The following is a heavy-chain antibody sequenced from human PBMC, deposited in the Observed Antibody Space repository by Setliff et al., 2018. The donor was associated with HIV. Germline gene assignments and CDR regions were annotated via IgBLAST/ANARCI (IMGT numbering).Heavy chain of an antibody. CDR3: ARDKSDIVGEVWLDP. V-gene: IGHV1-8*01. CDR1: GYSFTNYD. Sequence: ASVKVSCKASGYSFTNYDINWVRQAPGHGLEWVGWMSPKSGYADYAQKFQGRVTMTRNTSINTVYMELGSLKSEDTAVYYCARDKSDIVGEVWLDPWGQGTLVTVSS. CDR2: MSPKSGYA. J-gene: IGHJ5*02. D-gene: IGHD2-21*01.